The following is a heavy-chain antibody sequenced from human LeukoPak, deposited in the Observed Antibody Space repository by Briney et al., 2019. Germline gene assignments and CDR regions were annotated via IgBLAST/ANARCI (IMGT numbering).Heavy chain of an antibody. CDR3: ARAEWLYSSSFDY. CDR1: GGSISSGSYY. D-gene: IGHD6-6*01. J-gene: IGHJ4*02. V-gene: IGHV4-61*02. CDR2: IYTSGST. Sequence: MASETLSLTCTVSGGSISSGSYYWSWIRQPAGKGLEWIGRIYTSGSTNYNPSLKSRVTISVDTSKNQFSLTLSSVTAADTTVYYCARAEWLYSSSFDYWGQGTLVTVSS.